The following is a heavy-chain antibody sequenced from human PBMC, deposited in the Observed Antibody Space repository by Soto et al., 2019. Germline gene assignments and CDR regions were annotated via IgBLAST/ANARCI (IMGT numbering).Heavy chain of an antibody. V-gene: IGHV3-53*02. CDR3: ARAFPYDSIGYTNYPFDY. D-gene: IGHD3-22*01. CDR2: IYSGGST. J-gene: IGHJ4*02. Sequence: EVQLVETGGGLIQPGGSLRLSCAASGFTVSSNYMSWVRQAPGKGLEWVSVIYSGGSTYYADSVKGRFTISRDNSKNTLYLQMNSLRAEDTAVYYCARAFPYDSIGYTNYPFDYWGQGTLVTVSS. CDR1: GFTVSSNY.